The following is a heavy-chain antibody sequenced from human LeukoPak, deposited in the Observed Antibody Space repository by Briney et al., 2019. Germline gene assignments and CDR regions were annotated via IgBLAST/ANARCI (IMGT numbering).Heavy chain of an antibody. CDR2: IYFTGST. J-gene: IGHJ4*02. Sequence: SETLSLTCTVSGGSISSFFWSWIRQSPEKGLEWIGYIYFTGSTNYSPSHKSRVTISVDTSKNQFSLRLSSVTAADTAIYYCARGIGFYDYDYWGQGSLVTVSS. CDR1: GGSISSFF. CDR3: ARGIGFYDYDY. V-gene: IGHV4-59*01. D-gene: IGHD5/OR15-5a*01.